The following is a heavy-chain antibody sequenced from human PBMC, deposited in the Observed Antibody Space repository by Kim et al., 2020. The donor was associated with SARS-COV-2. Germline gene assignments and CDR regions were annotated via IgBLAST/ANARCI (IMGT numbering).Heavy chain of an antibody. CDR3: VKVAPYDIFAAYYSSFDV. J-gene: IGHJ3*01. Sequence: GGDLRLSCAASGFAFHTFAIHWVRPAPGKGLEWVSVISYDRKNQYYAESVKGRFTMYRDNSRNTLYLQMDSLRGEDTAVYYCVKVAPYDIFAAYYSSFDVWGQGTMVTASS. D-gene: IGHD3-9*01. CDR2: ISYDRKNQ. CDR1: GFAFHTFA. V-gene: IGHV3-30*18.